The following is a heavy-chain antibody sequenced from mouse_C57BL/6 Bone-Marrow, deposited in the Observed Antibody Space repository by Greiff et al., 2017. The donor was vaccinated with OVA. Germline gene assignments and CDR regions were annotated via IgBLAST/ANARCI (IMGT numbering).Heavy chain of an antibody. CDR3: EKGGVYYSKYLGRYFDV. J-gene: IGHJ1*03. CDR1: GYTFTSYW. CDR2: IHPNSGST. V-gene: IGHV1-64*01. Sequence: VKLQQPGAELVKPGASVKLSCKTSGYTFTSYWMHWVKQRPGQGLEWIGMIHPNSGSTNYNEKFKSKATLTVDKSSSTAYMQLSSLTSVDYAVYYCEKGGVYYSKYLGRYFDVWGTGTTVTVSS. D-gene: IGHD2-5*01.